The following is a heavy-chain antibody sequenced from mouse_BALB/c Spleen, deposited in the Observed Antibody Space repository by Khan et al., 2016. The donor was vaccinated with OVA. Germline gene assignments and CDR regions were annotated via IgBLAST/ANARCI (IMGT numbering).Heavy chain of an antibody. Sequence: EVQLQQSGPELVRPGASVKISCKASGYSFTGYFMNWVMQSHGKSLEWIGRINPHIGETFYHQRFKDKATLTVDESSNTAHMELRSLASEDSAVYYCTRIYRSDFDYWGQGTTLTVSS. V-gene: IGHV1-20*02. CDR3: TRIYRSDFDY. D-gene: IGHD1-1*01. CDR2: INPHIGET. J-gene: IGHJ2*01. CDR1: GYSFTGYF.